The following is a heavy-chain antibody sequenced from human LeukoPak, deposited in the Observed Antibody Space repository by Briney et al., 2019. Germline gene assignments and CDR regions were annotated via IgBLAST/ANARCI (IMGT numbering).Heavy chain of an antibody. D-gene: IGHD2-15*01. CDR2: ISGSGGST. Sequence: PGGSLRLSCAASGFTFSSYAMSWVRQAPGKGLEWVSAISGSGGSTYYADSVKGRFTISRDNSKNTLYLQMNGLRAEDTAVYYCAKVLRPGYCSGGSCHNYYYYGMDVWGQGTTVTVSS. J-gene: IGHJ6*02. CDR3: AKVLRPGYCSGGSCHNYYYYGMDV. CDR1: GFTFSSYA. V-gene: IGHV3-23*01.